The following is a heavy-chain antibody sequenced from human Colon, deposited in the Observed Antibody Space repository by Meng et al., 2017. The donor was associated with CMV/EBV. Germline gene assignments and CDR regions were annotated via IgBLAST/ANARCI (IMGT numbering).Heavy chain of an antibody. CDR2: ISSSSDI. Sequence: GGSLRLSCAASGFSFRSYGMSWIRQAPGRGLEWVSFISSSSDISYTDSVKGRFTIFRDSAQSSLYLQMNSLRGEDTAVYYCGRNRVDHWGQGTLVTVSS. D-gene: IGHD3-10*01. CDR3: GRNRVDH. J-gene: IGHJ4*02. V-gene: IGHV3-21*01. CDR1: GFSFRSYG.